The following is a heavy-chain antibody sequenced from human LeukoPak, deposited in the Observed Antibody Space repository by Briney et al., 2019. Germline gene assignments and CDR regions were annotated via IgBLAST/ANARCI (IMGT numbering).Heavy chain of an antibody. CDR3: AESRAGSSYDGLHI. CDR2: ISGSGDST. J-gene: IGHJ3*02. CDR1: GFTFSSYA. D-gene: IGHD6-19*01. V-gene: IGHV3-23*01. Sequence: GGSLRLSCAASGFTFSSYAMSWVRQAPGKGLEWVSVISGSGDSTYYADSVKGRFTISRDNSKNTLYLQMNSLRAEDTAVYYCAESRAGSSYDGLHIWGQGTMVTVSS.